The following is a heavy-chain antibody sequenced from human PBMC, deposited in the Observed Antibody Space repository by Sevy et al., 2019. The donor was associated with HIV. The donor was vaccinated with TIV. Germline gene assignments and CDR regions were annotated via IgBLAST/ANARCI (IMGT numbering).Heavy chain of an antibody. CDR2: INSSSSTI. V-gene: IGHV3-48*02. D-gene: IGHD6-19*01. J-gene: IGHJ3*02. CDR3: ARGGGKQWLAQTLNAFDI. CDR1: RFTFSSYS. Sequence: GGSLRLSCAASRFTFSSYSMNWVRQAPGKGLEWVSYINSSSSTIYYSDSVKGRFTISRDNAKNSLYLQMNSLRDEDTAVYYCARGGGKQWLAQTLNAFDIWGHGTMVTVSS.